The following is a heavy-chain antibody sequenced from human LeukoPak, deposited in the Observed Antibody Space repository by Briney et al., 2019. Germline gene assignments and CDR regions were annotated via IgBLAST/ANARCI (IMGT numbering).Heavy chain of an antibody. V-gene: IGHV4-34*01. CDR2: INHSGST. CDR3: ARDRCAMCAFDI. CDR1: GGSFSGYY. J-gene: IGHJ3*02. D-gene: IGHD5-24*01. Sequence: PSETLSLTCAVYGGSFSGYYWSWIRQPPGKGLEWIGEINHSGSTNYNPSLKSRVTISVDTSKNQFSLKLNSVTAADTAVYYCARDRCAMCAFDIWGQGTMVTVSS.